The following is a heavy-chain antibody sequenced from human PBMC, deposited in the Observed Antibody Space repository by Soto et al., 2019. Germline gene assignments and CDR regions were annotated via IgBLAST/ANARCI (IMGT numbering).Heavy chain of an antibody. CDR1: GFTFGDYY. V-gene: IGHV3-11*03. D-gene: IGHD3-16*01. CDR3: ARGLGGSFGVPTFDY. Sequence: PGGSLRLSCAASGFTFGDYYMSWIRQAPGKGLEWVSYITSSSSYTNFADSVKGRFTISRDNAKNSLYLQMNSLRAEDTAVYYCARGLGGSFGVPTFDYWGQGSLVTVSS. CDR2: ITSSSSYT. J-gene: IGHJ4*02.